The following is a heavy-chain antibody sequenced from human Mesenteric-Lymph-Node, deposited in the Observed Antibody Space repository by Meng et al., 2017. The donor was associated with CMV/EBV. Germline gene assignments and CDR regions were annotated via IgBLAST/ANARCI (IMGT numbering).Heavy chain of an antibody. Sequence: SGYTVTNYDLNWLRQAPGQGLEWIGWIDTNTGNPTYGQGFTGRFVFSMDTSVSTAYLQISSLEAEDTAVYFCARDAIAVAGNVGYDFWGQGTLVTVSS. CDR3: ARDAIAVAGNVGYDF. V-gene: IGHV7-4-1*02. D-gene: IGHD6-13*01. CDR1: GYTVTNYD. CDR2: IDTNTGNP. J-gene: IGHJ4*02.